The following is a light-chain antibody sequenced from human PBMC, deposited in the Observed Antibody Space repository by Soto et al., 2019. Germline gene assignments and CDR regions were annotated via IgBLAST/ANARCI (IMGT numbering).Light chain of an antibody. CDR1: QNINAW. CDR2: DAS. Sequence: DIHMTQSPSSLSVSVGDRVTITCRTSQNINAWLAWYQQRPGQAPKLLIYDASTVQSGVPSRFSGSGSGTEFTLTISSLQPDDSAVYYCQQRSDRLPITFGQGTRLEIK. V-gene: IGKV1-5*01. CDR3: QQRSDRLPIT. J-gene: IGKJ5*01.